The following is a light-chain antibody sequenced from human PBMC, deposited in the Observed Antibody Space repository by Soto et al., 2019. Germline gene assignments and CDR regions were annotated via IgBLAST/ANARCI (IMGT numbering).Light chain of an antibody. CDR3: QQYNNWLPLT. Sequence: EIVMTESPSTLAVPPGERATLSCRASQTVSSNLAWYQQKPGQAPRLLIYDTSTRATGIPARFSGSGSGTEFTLTISSLQSEDFAVYYCQQYNNWLPLTFGGGTKVDIK. V-gene: IGKV3-15*01. CDR2: DTS. CDR1: QTVSSN. J-gene: IGKJ4*01.